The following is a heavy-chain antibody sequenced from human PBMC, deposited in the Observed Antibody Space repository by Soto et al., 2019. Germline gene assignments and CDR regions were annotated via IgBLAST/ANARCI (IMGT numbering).Heavy chain of an antibody. CDR3: AKPPPSFGLYYYFDY. CDR2: ISYDGSNK. V-gene: IGHV3-30*18. CDR1: GFTFSSYG. D-gene: IGHD3-10*01. J-gene: IGHJ4*02. Sequence: PGGSLRLSCAASGFTFSSYGMHWVRQAPGKGLEWVAVISYDGSNKYYADSVKGRFTISRDNSKNTLYLQMNSLRAEDTAVYYCAKPPPSFGLYYYFDYWGQGTLVTVSS.